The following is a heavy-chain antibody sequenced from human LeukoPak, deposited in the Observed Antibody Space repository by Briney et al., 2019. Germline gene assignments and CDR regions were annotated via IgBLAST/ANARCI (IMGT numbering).Heavy chain of an antibody. D-gene: IGHD3-9*01. CDR1: GFTFGSYG. Sequence: GGSLRLSCAASGFTFGSYGMHWVRQAPGKGLEWVAFIRYDGSNEYYADSVKGRFTVSRDNSKNTLYLQMNSLRAEDTAVYYCAKSRSTILTGTYYCDFWGQGTLVTVSS. V-gene: IGHV3-30*02. CDR2: IRYDGSNE. CDR3: AKSRSTILTGTYYCDF. J-gene: IGHJ4*02.